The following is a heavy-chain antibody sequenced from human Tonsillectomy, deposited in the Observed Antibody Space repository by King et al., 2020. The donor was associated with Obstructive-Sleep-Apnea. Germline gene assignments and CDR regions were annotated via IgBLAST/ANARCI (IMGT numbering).Heavy chain of an antibody. V-gene: IGHV4-59*01. CDR3: ARDLMGLRGGYYFDY. CDR1: GDSIRSYY. CDR2: IFYSGST. J-gene: IGHJ4*02. D-gene: IGHD5-12*01. Sequence: VQLQESGPGLVKPSETLSLTCTVSGDSIRSYYWSWIRQPPGKGLEWIGYIFYSGSTNYNPSLKSRVTISLDTSKNQFSLKLSSVTAADTAVYYCARDLMGLRGGYYFDYWGRGSLVTVSS.